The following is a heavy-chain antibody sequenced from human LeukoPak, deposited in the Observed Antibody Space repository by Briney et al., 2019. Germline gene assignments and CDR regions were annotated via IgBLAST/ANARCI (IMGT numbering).Heavy chain of an antibody. J-gene: IGHJ4*02. CDR2: MNPNSGNT. V-gene: IGHV1-8*01. Sequence: ASVKVSWKASGYTFTSYDINWLRQATGQGLEWMGWMNPNSGNTGYAQKFQGRVTMTRDTSISTAYMELSRLRSDDTAVYYCARELFGVVIQETDYWGQGTLVTVSS. D-gene: IGHD3-3*01. CDR1: GYTFTSYD. CDR3: ARELFGVVIQETDY.